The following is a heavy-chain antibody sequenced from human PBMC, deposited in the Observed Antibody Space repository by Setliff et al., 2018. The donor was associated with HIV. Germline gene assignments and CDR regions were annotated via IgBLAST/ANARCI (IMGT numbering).Heavy chain of an antibody. CDR1: GDSVSSNSAA. V-gene: IGHV6-1*01. J-gene: IGHJ6*02. Sequence: SQTLSLTCAISGDSVSSNSAAWNWIRQSPSRGLEWLGRTYYRSKWYNDYAVSVKSRITINPDTSKNQFSLKVNSVTAADTAVYYCAREEVGVRGGGRASYGPDVWGQGTTVTVSS. CDR2: TYYRSKWYN. D-gene: IGHD1-26*01. CDR3: AREEVGVRGGGRASYGPDV.